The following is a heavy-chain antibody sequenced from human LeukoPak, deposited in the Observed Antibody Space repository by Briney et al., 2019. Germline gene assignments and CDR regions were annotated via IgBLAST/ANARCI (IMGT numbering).Heavy chain of an antibody. J-gene: IGHJ4*02. Sequence: GASVKVSCKASGGTFSSYAISWVRQAPGQGLEWMGRINPNNGDTNYAQKFQGRVTMTRDTSISTAYMELTRLRSDDTAVYYCATYNVTYWGQGTLVTVSS. CDR1: GGTFSSYA. CDR2: INPNNGDT. D-gene: IGHD5-24*01. V-gene: IGHV1-2*06. CDR3: ATYNVTY.